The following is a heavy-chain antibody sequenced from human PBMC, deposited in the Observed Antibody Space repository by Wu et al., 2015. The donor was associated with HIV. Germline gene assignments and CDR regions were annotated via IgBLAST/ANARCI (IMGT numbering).Heavy chain of an antibody. J-gene: IGHJ4*02. CDR2: ISAYNGNT. Sequence: QVQLVQSGAEVKKPGASVKVSCKASGYTFTSYGISWVRQAPGQGLEWMGWISAYNGNTNYAQKLQGRVTMTTDTSTSTAYMELRSLRSDDTAVYYCARDPPRPDCSSTSCSTSMGYYWGQGTLVTVSS. CDR3: ARDPPRPDCSSTSCSTSMGYY. V-gene: IGHV1-18*01. D-gene: IGHD2-2*01. CDR1: GYTFTSYG.